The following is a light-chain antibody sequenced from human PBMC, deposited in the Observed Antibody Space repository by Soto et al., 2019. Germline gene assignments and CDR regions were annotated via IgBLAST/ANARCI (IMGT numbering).Light chain of an antibody. Sequence: QSALTQPPSASGSPGQSVTISCTGTSSDVGGYNYVSWYQQHPGKAPKLMIYEVSKRPSGVPDRFSGSKSANTASLTVSGLQAEDDADYYCSSYAGSNNLVFCGGTKLTVL. CDR1: SSDVGGYNY. J-gene: IGLJ2*01. CDR3: SSYAGSNNLV. V-gene: IGLV2-8*01. CDR2: EVS.